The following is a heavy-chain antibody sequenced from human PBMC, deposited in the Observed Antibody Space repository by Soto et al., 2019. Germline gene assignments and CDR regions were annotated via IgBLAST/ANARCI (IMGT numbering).Heavy chain of an antibody. CDR2: IYYSGST. CDR3: ASSPRGYSYGYEYYYGMDV. Sequence: SETLSLTCTVSGGSVGGGGDYWSLIKQPPGKGLEWIGYIYYSGSTNYNPSLKSRVTISVDTSKNQFSLKLSSVTAADTAVYYCASSPRGYSYGYEYYYGMDVWGQGTTVTVS. CDR1: GGSVGGGGDY. D-gene: IGHD5-18*01. J-gene: IGHJ6*02. V-gene: IGHV4-61*08.